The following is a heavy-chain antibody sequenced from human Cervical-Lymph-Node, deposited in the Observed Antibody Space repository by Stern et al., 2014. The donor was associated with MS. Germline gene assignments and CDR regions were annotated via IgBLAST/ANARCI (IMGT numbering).Heavy chain of an antibody. CDR3: ARDELRAFDY. J-gene: IGHJ4*02. D-gene: IGHD1-26*01. CDR2: IWYDGSNK. Sequence: VQLVESGGGVVQPGRSLRLSCAASGFTFSSYGMHWVRQAPGKGLAWVAVIWYDGSNKYYADSVKGRFTISRDNSKNTLYLQMNSLRAEDTAVYYCARDELRAFDYWGQGTLVTVSS. CDR1: GFTFSSYG. V-gene: IGHV3-33*01.